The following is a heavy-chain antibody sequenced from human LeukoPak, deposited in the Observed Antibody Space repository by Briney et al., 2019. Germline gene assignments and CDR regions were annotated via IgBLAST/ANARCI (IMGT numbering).Heavy chain of an antibody. V-gene: IGHV4-30-4*08. J-gene: IGHJ4*02. CDR3: ARSPYRLFYFDY. CDR1: GGSIINSDDY. Sequence: SQTLSLTCTVSGGSIINSDDYWGWIRQPPGKGLEWIGYIYYGGSTYYNPSLKSRLTISVDTSKNQFSLKLSSVTAADTAVYYCARSPYRLFYFDYWGQGTLVTVSS. D-gene: IGHD5-18*01. CDR2: IYYGGST.